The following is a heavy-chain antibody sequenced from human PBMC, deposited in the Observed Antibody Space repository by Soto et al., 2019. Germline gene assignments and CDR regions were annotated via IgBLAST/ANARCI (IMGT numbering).Heavy chain of an antibody. CDR1: GYTFTSYY. D-gene: IGHD2-21*02. CDR3: SRLVYCGGDCYQGGEYFQH. J-gene: IGHJ1*01. Sequence: ASVKVSCKASGYTFTSYYMHWVRQAPGQGLEWMGIINPSGGSTSYAQKFQGRVTMTRDTSTSTVYKELSSLRSEDTAVYYCSRLVYCGGDCYQGGEYFQHWGEGTLVTVSS. CDR2: INPSGGST. V-gene: IGHV1-46*03.